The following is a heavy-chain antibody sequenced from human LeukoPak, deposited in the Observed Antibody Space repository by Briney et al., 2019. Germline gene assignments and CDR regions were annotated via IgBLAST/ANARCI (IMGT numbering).Heavy chain of an antibody. CDR1: GGSFSGYY. CDR3: ARPRARGAFDI. V-gene: IGHV4-34*01. J-gene: IGHJ3*02. D-gene: IGHD4/OR15-4a*01. Sequence: SETLSLTCAVYGGSFSGYYWSWVRQPPGKGLEWIGEINHSGSTYYNPSLKSRVTISVDTSKNQFSLKLSSVTAADTAVYYCARPRARGAFDIWGQGTMVTVSS. CDR2: INHSGST.